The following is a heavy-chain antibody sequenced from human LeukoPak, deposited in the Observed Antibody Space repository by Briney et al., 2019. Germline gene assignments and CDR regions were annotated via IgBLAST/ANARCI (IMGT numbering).Heavy chain of an antibody. CDR2: FDPEDGET. CDR1: GYTLTELS. Sequence: ASVKVSCKVSGYTLTELSMHWVRQAPGKGLEWMGGFDPEDGETIYAQKFQGRVTMTEDTSTDTAYMELSSLRSEDTVVYYCATDSGNWNGASTQPYYYYYYYYMDVWGKGTTVTVSS. D-gene: IGHD1-1*01. J-gene: IGHJ6*03. CDR3: ATDSGNWNGASTQPYYYYYYYYMDV. V-gene: IGHV1-24*01.